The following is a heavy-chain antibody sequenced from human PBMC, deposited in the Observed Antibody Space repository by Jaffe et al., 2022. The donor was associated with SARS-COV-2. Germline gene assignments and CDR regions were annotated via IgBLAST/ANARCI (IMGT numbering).Heavy chain of an antibody. CDR3: ARVSPFGELLPEAFDI. CDR1: GYSISSGYY. J-gene: IGHJ3*02. CDR2: IYHDGST. V-gene: IGHV4-38-2*02. D-gene: IGHD3-10*01. Sequence: QVQLQESGPGVVKPSETLSLICTVSGYSISSGYYWGWIRRPPGKGLEWIGSIYHDGSTNDNPSLKPRVTMSVDTSKNQFSLKLSSVTAADTAVYYCARVSPFGELLPEAFDIWGQGTMVTVSS.